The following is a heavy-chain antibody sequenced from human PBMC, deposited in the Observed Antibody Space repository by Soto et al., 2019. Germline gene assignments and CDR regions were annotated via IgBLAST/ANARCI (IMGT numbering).Heavy chain of an antibody. J-gene: IGHJ4*02. CDR2: IYYSGST. Sequence: SETLSLTCTVSGGSISSSSYYWGWIRQPPGKGLEWIGSIYYSGSTYYNPSLKSRVTISVDTSKNQFSLKLSSVTAADTAVYYCARRSWGLFDYWGQGTLVTVSS. V-gene: IGHV4-39*01. CDR3: ARRSWGLFDY. CDR1: GGSISSSSYY. D-gene: IGHD6-13*01.